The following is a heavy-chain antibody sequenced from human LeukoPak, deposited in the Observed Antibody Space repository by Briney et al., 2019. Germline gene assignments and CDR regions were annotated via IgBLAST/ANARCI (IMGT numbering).Heavy chain of an antibody. D-gene: IGHD4-17*01. CDR3: ARDYYGAVDY. J-gene: IGHJ4*02. Sequence: SETLSLTCTVSGGSISSYYWSWIRQPPGKGLEWIGYIYYSGSTYYNPSLKSRVTISVDRSKNQFSLKLSSVTAADTVVYYCARDYYGAVDYWGQGTLVTVSS. CDR1: GGSISSYY. V-gene: IGHV4-59*12. CDR2: IYYSGST.